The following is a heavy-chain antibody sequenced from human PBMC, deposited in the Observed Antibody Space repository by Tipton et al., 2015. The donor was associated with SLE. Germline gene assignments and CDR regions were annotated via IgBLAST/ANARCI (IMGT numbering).Heavy chain of an antibody. V-gene: IGHV3-21*01. D-gene: IGHD6-19*01. Sequence: SLRLSCAASGFTFSSYSMNWVRQAPGKGLEWASSISSSSSYIYYADSVKGRFTISRDNAKNSLYLQMNSLRAEDTAVYYCARDFGQWLVFDAFDIWGQGTMVTVSS. CDR2: ISSSSSYI. CDR3: ARDFGQWLVFDAFDI. CDR1: GFTFSSYS. J-gene: IGHJ3*02.